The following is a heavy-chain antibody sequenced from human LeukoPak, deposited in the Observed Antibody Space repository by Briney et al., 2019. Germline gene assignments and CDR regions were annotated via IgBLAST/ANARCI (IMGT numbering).Heavy chain of an antibody. J-gene: IGHJ4*02. V-gene: IGHV3-23*01. Sequence: GGSLRLSCAASGFTFSSYAMSWVRQAPGKGLEWVSAISGSGSAYYADSVEGRFTISRDNSKNTLYLQMNSLRAEDTAVYYCAKGRASLPRWYYFDYWGQGTLVTVSS. D-gene: IGHD1-26*01. CDR1: GFTFSSYA. CDR3: AKGRASLPRWYYFDY. CDR2: ISGSGSA.